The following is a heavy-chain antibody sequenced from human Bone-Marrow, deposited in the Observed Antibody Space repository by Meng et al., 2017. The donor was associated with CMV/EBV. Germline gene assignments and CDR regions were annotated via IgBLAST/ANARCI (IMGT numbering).Heavy chain of an antibody. CDR3: ARDSGSYFFDY. D-gene: IGHD1-26*01. J-gene: IGHJ4*02. Sequence: SETLSLTCTVSGGSISSSSYYWGWIRQPPGKGLEWIGSIYYSGSTYYNPSLKSRVTISVDTSKNQFSLKLSSVTAADTAVYYCARDSGSYFFDYWGQGTLVTVSS. CDR1: GGSISSSSYY. CDR2: IYYSGST. V-gene: IGHV4-39*07.